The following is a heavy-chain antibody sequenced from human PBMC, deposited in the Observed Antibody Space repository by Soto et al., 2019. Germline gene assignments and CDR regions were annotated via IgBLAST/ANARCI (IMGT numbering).Heavy chain of an antibody. CDR3: ARGEYSSSSGGFGAFDI. J-gene: IGHJ3*02. D-gene: IGHD6-6*01. V-gene: IGHV3-13*01. CDR1: GFTFSSYD. Sequence: GSLRLSCAASGFTFSSYDMHWVRQATGKGLEWVSAIGTAGDTYYPGSVKGRFTISRENAKNSLYLQMNSLRAGDTAVYYCARGEYSSSSGGFGAFDIWGQGTMVTVSS. CDR2: IGTAGDT.